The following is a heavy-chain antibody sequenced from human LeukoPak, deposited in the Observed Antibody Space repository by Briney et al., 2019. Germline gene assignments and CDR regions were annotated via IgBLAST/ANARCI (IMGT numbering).Heavy chain of an antibody. V-gene: IGHV1-2*02. CDR2: IKPKSGAT. D-gene: IGHD3-3*01. CDR3: ARVREWEEISGAVPDYFDY. Sequence: GASVKVSCKTSGYTFTGHFMNWVRQAPEQGLEWMGWIKPKSGATAYAQKFQGRVTMTRDTAINTAYLEVSGLTPDDTAVYYCARVREWEEISGAVPDYFDYWGQGTLLTVSS. CDR1: GYTFTGHF. J-gene: IGHJ4*02.